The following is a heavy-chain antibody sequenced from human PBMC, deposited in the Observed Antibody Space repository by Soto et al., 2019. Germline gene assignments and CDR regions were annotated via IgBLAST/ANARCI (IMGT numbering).Heavy chain of an antibody. D-gene: IGHD2-2*02. V-gene: IGHV3-30*18. J-gene: IGHJ4*02. Sequence: GGSLRLSCAASGFTFSSYGMHWVRQAPGKGLEWVAVISYDGSNKYYADSVKGRFTISRDNSKNTLYLQMNSLRAEDTAVYYCAKDRANTHFDYWGQGTLVTVSS. CDR2: ISYDGSNK. CDR1: GFTFSSYG. CDR3: AKDRANTHFDY.